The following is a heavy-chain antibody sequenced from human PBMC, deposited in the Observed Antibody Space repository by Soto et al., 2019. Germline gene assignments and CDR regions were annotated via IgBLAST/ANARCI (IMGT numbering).Heavy chain of an antibody. Sequence: GGSLRLSCAASGFTFSSYAMSWVRQAPGKGLEWVSAISGSGGSTYYADSVKGRFTISRDNSKNTLYLQMNSLRAEDTAVYYCAKVPYAGYSSSWVRYFDYWGQGTLVTVSS. J-gene: IGHJ4*02. D-gene: IGHD6-13*01. CDR2: ISGSGGST. V-gene: IGHV3-23*01. CDR1: GFTFSSYA. CDR3: AKVPYAGYSSSWVRYFDY.